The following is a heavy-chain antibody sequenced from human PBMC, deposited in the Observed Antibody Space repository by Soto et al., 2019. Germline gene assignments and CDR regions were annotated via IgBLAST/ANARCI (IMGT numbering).Heavy chain of an antibody. CDR1: GFSLTTSGVG. CDR2: IYWDDVK. CDR3: AHRVLRTVFGLVTTTAIYFDF. Sequence: QITLNESGPTQVKPRQTLTLTCTFSGFSLTTSGVGVGWIRQSPGKAPEWLALIYWDDVKRYSPSLKSRLTITKATSKNQSVLRMVDLDPADTATYYCAHRVLRTVFGLVTTTAIYFDFWGAGAPVAVS. J-gene: IGHJ4*02. D-gene: IGHD3-3*01. V-gene: IGHV2-5*02.